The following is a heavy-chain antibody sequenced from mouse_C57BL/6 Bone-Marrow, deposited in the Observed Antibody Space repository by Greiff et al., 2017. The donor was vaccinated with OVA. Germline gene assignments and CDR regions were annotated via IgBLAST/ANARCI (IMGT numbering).Heavy chain of an antibody. CDR2: INPNNGGT. V-gene: IGHV1-26*01. CDR1: GYTFTDYY. J-gene: IGHJ2*01. CDR3: ARPHYYGSSYFYY. D-gene: IGHD1-1*01. Sequence: VQLQQSGPELVKPGASVKISCKASGYTFTDYYMNWVKQSHGKSLEWIGDINPNNGGTRYNKKFKGKATLTVDKSSSTSYMEIRSLTSEDSAVYYCARPHYYGSSYFYYWGQGTTLTVSS.